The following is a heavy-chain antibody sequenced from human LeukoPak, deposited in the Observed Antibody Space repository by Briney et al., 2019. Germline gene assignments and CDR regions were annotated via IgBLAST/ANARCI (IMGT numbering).Heavy chain of an antibody. CDR2: INPDSGGT. J-gene: IGHJ4*02. CDR3: ASLGYDSSEVDY. Sequence: ASVKVSCKASGYTFTGYYMHWVRQAPGQGLEWMGWINPDSGGTNFAQKFQGRVTMTRDTSISTAYMELSRLRSDDTAVYYCASLGYDSSEVDYWGQGTLVTVSS. CDR1: GYTFTGYY. V-gene: IGHV1-2*02. D-gene: IGHD3-22*01.